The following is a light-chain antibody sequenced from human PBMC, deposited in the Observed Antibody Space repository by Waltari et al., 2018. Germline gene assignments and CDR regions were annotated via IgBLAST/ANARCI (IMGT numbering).Light chain of an antibody. J-gene: IGLJ2*01. V-gene: IGLV1-44*01. CDR3: ASWGDSLNGMV. CDR1: NSNIRSNP. Sequence: QTLLTQPPSVSGTPGQTVSISCSGGNSNIRSNPVNWYQRLPGAAPKLLIFSNAQGPSGVPDRVSVSKAGNSASLTISGLRSEDEADYYCASWGDSLNGMVFGGGTKLTVL. CDR2: SNA.